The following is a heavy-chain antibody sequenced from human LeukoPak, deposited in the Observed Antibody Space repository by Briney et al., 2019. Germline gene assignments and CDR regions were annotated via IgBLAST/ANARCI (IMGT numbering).Heavy chain of an antibody. Sequence: PGRSLRLSCAASGFTLSNNGVHWVRQAPGKGLEWVAMMSHDGTAEHYVDSVKGRFTISRDNSKNTLYLQMDSLRVEDTALYYCAKDWGSSGWYNWFDSWGQGTLVTVSS. V-gene: IGHV3-30*18. CDR1: GFTLSNNG. D-gene: IGHD6-19*01. CDR3: AKDWGSSGWYNWFDS. J-gene: IGHJ5*01. CDR2: MSHDGTAE.